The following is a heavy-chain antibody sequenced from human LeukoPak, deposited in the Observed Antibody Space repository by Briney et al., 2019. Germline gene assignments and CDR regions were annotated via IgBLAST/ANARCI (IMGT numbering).Heavy chain of an antibody. V-gene: IGHV3-30*18. D-gene: IGHD6-13*01. J-gene: IGHJ6*02. CDR3: AKDPDRSSWYYYYYGMDV. CDR1: GFTFSSYG. Sequence: GGSLRLSCAASGFTFSSYGVHWVRQAPGKGLEGVAGISYVGINKYYADSVKGRFTISRDNSKSTLYLQMNSLRAEDTAVYYCAKDPDRSSWYYYYYGMDVWGQETSITVSS. CDR2: ISYVGINK.